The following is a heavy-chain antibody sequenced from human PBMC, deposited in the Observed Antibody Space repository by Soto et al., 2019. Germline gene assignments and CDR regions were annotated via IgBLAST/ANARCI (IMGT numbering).Heavy chain of an antibody. CDR1: GGSFSGYY. CDR3: ARGRKGDSSSWYVD. D-gene: IGHD6-13*01. J-gene: IGHJ4*02. CDR2: INHSGST. Sequence: QVQLQQWGAGLLKPSETLSLTCAVYGGSFSGYYWSWIRQPPGKGLEWIGEINHSGSTNYNPSLKGRVTISVDTSKNQFSLKVSSVTAADTAVYYCARGRKGDSSSWYVDWGQGTLVTVSS. V-gene: IGHV4-34*01.